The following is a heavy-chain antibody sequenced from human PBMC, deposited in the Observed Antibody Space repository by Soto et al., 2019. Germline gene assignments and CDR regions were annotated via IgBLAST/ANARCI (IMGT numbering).Heavy chain of an antibody. J-gene: IGHJ4*02. Sequence: AASGEVSCKASGGTFGSQGIAWVRQAPGQGLEWMGGFIAMLGTPTYAKKVQGRATISADESLTSSYLELRSLRSEDTGVYFCARGAMANFAYWGQGTLVTVSS. CDR2: FIAMLGTP. D-gene: IGHD5-18*01. CDR3: ARGAMANFAY. V-gene: IGHV1-69*13. CDR1: GGTFGSQG.